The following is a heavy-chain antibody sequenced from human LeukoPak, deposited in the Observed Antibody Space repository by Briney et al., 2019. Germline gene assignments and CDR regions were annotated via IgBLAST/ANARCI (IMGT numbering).Heavy chain of an antibody. Sequence: GGSLRLSCAASGFTFSSYSMNWVRQAPGKGLEWVSSISSSSSYIYYADSVKGRFTISRDNSKNSLYLQMNSLRAEDTAVYYCARDVQYYYDSSGYYRTAYYYYYYYMDVWGKGTTVTVSS. V-gene: IGHV3-21*01. CDR1: GFTFSSYS. CDR2: ISSSSSYI. D-gene: IGHD3-22*01. J-gene: IGHJ6*03. CDR3: ARDVQYYYDSSGYYRTAYYYYYYYMDV.